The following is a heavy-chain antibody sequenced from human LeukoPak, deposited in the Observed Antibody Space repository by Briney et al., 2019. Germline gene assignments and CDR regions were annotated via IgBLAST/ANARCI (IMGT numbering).Heavy chain of an antibody. Sequence: SETLSLTCTVSGASISTYYWSWIRQPPGKGLEWIGYIYFSASTNYNPSLKSRVTISADTSKNQFSLKLSSVTAADTAVYYCARAPAGYSYGSRWYFDLWGRGTLVTVSS. V-gene: IGHV4-59*08. CDR3: ARAPAGYSYGSRWYFDL. J-gene: IGHJ2*01. CDR2: IYFSAST. D-gene: IGHD5-18*01. CDR1: GASISTYY.